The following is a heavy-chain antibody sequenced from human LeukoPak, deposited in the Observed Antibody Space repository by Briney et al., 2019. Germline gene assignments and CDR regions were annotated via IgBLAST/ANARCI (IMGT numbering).Heavy chain of an antibody. V-gene: IGHV3-23*01. CDR2: VGGSASGT. J-gene: IGHJ4*02. CDR1: GFTFSSYA. D-gene: IGHD2-21*01. CDR3: AKGGDGRYYSRADY. Sequence: GGSLRLSCAASGFTFSSYAMSWVRQAPGKGLEWVSTVGGSASGTFYADSVKGRFTISRDNSKNTLYLQMNGLRAEDTAVYYCAKGGDGRYYSRADYWGQGTLVTVSS.